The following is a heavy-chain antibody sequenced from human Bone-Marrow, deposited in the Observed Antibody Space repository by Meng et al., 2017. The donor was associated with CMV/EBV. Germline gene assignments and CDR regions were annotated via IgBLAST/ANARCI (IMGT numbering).Heavy chain of an antibody. J-gene: IGHJ6*02. CDR2: IYYSGST. CDR3: ARDTDFWSGSGPYGMDV. D-gene: IGHD3-3*01. V-gene: IGHV4-61*01. Sequence: SETLSLTCTVSGGSVSSGSYYWSWIRQPPGKGLEWIGYIYYSGSTNYNPSLKSRVTISVDTSKSQFPLKLSSVTAADTAVYYCARDTDFWSGSGPYGMDVWGQGTTVTVSS. CDR1: GGSVSSGSYY.